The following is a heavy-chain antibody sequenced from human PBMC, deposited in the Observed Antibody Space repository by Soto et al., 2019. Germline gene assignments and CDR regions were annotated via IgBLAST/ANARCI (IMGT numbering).Heavy chain of an antibody. CDR3: VTNVVVVSADDS. D-gene: IGHD2-21*01. J-gene: IGHJ5*02. Sequence: EVHLVESGGGLVKPGGSLRLSCTVSGFTFSRLAMHWVRQAPGKGLEWVAAISTGGRYIYYADSVKGRFTVSRDNAKESLYLQMDSLTGEDTAIYYCVTNVVVVSADDSWGQGTLVTVSS. CDR1: GFTFSRLA. V-gene: IGHV3-21*01. CDR2: ISTGGRYI.